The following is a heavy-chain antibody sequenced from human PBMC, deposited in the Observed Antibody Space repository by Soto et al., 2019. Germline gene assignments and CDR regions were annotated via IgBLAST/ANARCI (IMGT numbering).Heavy chain of an antibody. CDR3: ARVTPFDDILNSSYAHNYFDC. D-gene: IGHD3-9*01. V-gene: IGHV3-53*01. CDR2: IYAGDNT. CDR1: GFIATSNN. J-gene: IGHJ4*02. Sequence: GLSLRLSCAVAGFIATSNNITWFGQAPGKGLESVSVIYAGDNTYYPDSVKGRFTISSDNSKNTLFLQMNSLRADDTAVYYCARVTPFDDILNSSYAHNYFDCWGKGTRFTTSS.